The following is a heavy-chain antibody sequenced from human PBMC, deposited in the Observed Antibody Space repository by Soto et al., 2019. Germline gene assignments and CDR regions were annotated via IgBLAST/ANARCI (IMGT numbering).Heavy chain of an antibody. V-gene: IGHV1-69*09. CDR2: INPLSGIS. J-gene: IGHJ4*02. CDR3: ATPACAATWCSPSHNLDH. CDR1: GGTFVRHV. D-gene: IGHD2-15*01. Sequence: QVQLVQSGAEVKKPESSVKVSCKTSGGTFVRHVISWVRQAPGQGPEWMGKINPLSGISNYAQKFQDRVTFTADTDSSSAYMELISMGSDDTAVFFCATPACAATWCSPSHNLDHWGQGTLVTVSS.